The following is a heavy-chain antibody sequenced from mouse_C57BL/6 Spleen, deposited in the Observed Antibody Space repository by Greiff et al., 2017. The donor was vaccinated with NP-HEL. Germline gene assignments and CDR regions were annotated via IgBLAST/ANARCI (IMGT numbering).Heavy chain of an antibody. CDR1: GFTFSSYA. J-gene: IGHJ2*01. Sequence: VQLKESGEGLVKPGGSLKLSCAASGFTFSSYAMSWVRQTPEKRLEWVAYISSGGDYIYYADTVKGRFTISRDNARNTLYLQMSSLKSEDTAMYYCTRDLVTTAPFDYWGQGTTLTVSS. V-gene: IGHV5-9-1*02. CDR3: TRDLVTTAPFDY. D-gene: IGHD1-2*01. CDR2: ISSGGDYI.